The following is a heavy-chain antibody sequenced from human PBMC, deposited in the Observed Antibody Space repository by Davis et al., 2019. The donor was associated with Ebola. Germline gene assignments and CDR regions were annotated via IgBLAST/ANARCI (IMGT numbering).Heavy chain of an antibody. D-gene: IGHD1-26*01. Sequence: PGGSLRLSCSVSGGAVGQHYWSWIRQPPGKGLEWIGYIYYTGSTNYNPSLKSRVTIFSDTSKNSFSLRVTSVTAADTAIYFCARDNDPYGGRYKYRPPNAFDLWGQGTKVAVSS. CDR1: GGAVGQHY. J-gene: IGHJ3*01. CDR2: IYYTGST. CDR3: ARDNDPYGGRYKYRPPNAFDL. V-gene: IGHV4-59*02.